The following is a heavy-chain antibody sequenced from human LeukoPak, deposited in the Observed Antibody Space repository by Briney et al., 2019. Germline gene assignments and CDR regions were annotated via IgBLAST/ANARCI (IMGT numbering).Heavy chain of an antibody. Sequence: SETLSLTCAVSGGSISSGGYSWSWIRQPPGKGLEWIGYIYHNGSTYYNPSLKSRVTISVDRSKNQFSLKLSSVTAADTAVYYCARDYYGSGPMDVWGQGTTVTVSS. CDR1: GGSISSGGYS. V-gene: IGHV4-30-2*01. CDR3: ARDYYGSGPMDV. D-gene: IGHD3-10*01. J-gene: IGHJ6*02. CDR2: IYHNGST.